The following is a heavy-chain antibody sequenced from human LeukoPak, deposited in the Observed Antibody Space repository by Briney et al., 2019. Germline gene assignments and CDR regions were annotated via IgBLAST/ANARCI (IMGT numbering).Heavy chain of an antibody. CDR1: GYSRTSGYY. D-gene: IGHD7-27*01. Sequence: PSETLSLTCTVSGYSRTSGYYWAWIRQPPGKGLEWIGNVYHSGSTYYNPSLKSRVTISVDTSKNQFSLYLNSVTAADTAVYYCARVELGFDYWGQGTLVTVSS. J-gene: IGHJ4*02. CDR3: ARVELGFDY. CDR2: VYHSGST. V-gene: IGHV4-38-2*02.